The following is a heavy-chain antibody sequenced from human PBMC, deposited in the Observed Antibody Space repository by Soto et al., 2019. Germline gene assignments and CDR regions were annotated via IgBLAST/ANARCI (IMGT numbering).Heavy chain of an antibody. J-gene: IGHJ4*02. CDR1: GFTFSSYG. V-gene: IGHV3-30*18. CDR2: ISYDGSNK. CDR3: AKDRGDYVWGSYKYFDY. Sequence: QVQLVESGGGVVQPGRSLRLSCAASGFTFSSYGMHWVRQAPGKGLEWVAGISYDGSNKYYADSVKGRFTISRDNSKNTLYRQMNSLRAEDTGVYYCAKDRGDYVWGSYKYFDYGGQGTLVTVSS. D-gene: IGHD3-16*01.